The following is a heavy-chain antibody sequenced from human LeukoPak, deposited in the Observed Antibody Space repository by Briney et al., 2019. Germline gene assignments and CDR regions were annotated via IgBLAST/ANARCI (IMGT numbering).Heavy chain of an antibody. V-gene: IGHV3-7*01. D-gene: IGHD4-17*01. CDR1: GFTFSSYW. Sequence: PGGSLRLSCAASGFTFSSYWMSWVRQAPGKGLEWVAHIKQDGSEKYYVDSVKGRFTISRDNSKNTLYLQMNSLRAEDTAVYYCARETDDYGERHLGGSGMDVWGQGTTVTVSS. CDR2: IKQDGSEK. CDR3: ARETDDYGERHLGGSGMDV. J-gene: IGHJ6*02.